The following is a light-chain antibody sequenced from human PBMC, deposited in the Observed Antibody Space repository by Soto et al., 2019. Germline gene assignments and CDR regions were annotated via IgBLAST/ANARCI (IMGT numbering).Light chain of an antibody. CDR1: QSVLYTSNNKNY. J-gene: IGKJ2*01. V-gene: IGKV4-1*01. Sequence: DIVMTQSPDSLAVSLGERATINCKSSQSVLYTSNNKNYLAWYQQKPGQPPKLLIYWASARDSGVPDRFSGRGYGTDFTLTVSSLQAEDVAVYYCQQYYSSPYTFGQGTKLEIQ. CDR2: WAS. CDR3: QQYYSSPYT.